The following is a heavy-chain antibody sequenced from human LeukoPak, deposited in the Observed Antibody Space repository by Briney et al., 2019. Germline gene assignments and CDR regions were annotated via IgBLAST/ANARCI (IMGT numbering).Heavy chain of an antibody. V-gene: IGHV1-2*02. J-gene: IGHJ4*02. Sequence: GASVKVSCKASGYTFTGYYIHWVRQAPGQGLEWMGWINPNSGGTNYAQKFQGRVTMTRDTSISTAYMELSRLRSDDTAVYYCARVKNYYDSSGYLYYFDYWGQGTLVTASS. CDR1: GYTFTGYY. CDR3: ARVKNYYDSSGYLYYFDY. CDR2: INPNSGGT. D-gene: IGHD3-22*01.